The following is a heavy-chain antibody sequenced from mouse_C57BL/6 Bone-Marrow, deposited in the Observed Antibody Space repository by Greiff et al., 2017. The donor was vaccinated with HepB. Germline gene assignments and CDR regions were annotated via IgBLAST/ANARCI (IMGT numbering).Heavy chain of an antibody. J-gene: IGHJ4*01. D-gene: IGHD1-1*01. Sequence: VQLQQSGAELVRPGTSVKVSCKASGYAFTNYLIEWVKQRPGQGLEWIGVINPGSGGTNYNEKFKGKATLTADKSSSTAYMQLSSLTSEDSAVYFCARRDYGSSYEGAMDYWGQGTSVTVSS. CDR2: INPGSGGT. CDR3: ARRDYGSSYEGAMDY. CDR1: GYAFTNYL. V-gene: IGHV1-54*01.